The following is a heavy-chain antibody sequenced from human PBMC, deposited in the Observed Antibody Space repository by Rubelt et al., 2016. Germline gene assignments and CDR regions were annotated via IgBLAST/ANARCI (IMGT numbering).Heavy chain of an antibody. Sequence: QVQLVQSGAEVKKSGSSVKVSCKASGGTFRSYTISWVRQAPGQGLAWMGGIIPIFGTATYAQKFQGRVTIIADESTSTSYMELSSLRSEDTAVYYCARVFSGTSVGWLDPWGQGTLVTVSS. D-gene: IGHD6-13*01. V-gene: IGHV1-69*01. CDR3: ARVFSGTSVGWLDP. CDR2: IIPIFGTA. CDR1: GGTFRSYT. J-gene: IGHJ5*02.